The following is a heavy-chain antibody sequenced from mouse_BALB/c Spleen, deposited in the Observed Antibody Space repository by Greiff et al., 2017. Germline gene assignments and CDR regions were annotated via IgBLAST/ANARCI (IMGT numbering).Heavy chain of an antibody. Sequence: EVKLVESGGGLVKPGGSLKLSCAASGFTFSSYTMSWVRQTPEKRLEWVATISSGGSYTYYPDSVKGRFTISRDNAKNTLYLQMSSLKSEDTAMYYCTREGLDYWGQGTTLTVSS. V-gene: IGHV5-6-4*01. CDR2: ISSGGSYT. D-gene: IGHD3-3*01. CDR1: GFTFSSYT. CDR3: TREGLDY. J-gene: IGHJ2*01.